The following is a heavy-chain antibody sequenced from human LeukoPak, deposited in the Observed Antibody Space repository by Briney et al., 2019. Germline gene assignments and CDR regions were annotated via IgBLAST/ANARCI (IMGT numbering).Heavy chain of an antibody. CDR2: ISYDGGNK. CDR1: GGTFSSYA. V-gene: IGHV3-30*04. CDR3: ARDLGSSWELYY. J-gene: IGHJ4*02. Sequence: SCKASGGTFSSYAMHWVRQAPGKGLERVAVISYDGGNKYYADSVKGRFTISRDSSKSTLYLQMNSLRAEDTAVYYCARDLGSSWELYYWGQGTLVTVSS. D-gene: IGHD6-13*01.